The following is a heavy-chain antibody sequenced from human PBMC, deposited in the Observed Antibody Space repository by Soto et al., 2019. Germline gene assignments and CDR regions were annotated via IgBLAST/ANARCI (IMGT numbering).Heavy chain of an antibody. J-gene: IGHJ6*02. Sequence: GASVKVSCKASGYTFTSYGINWVRQAPGQGLEWMGWISAYNDNTNYAQKLQGRVTMTTDKSTSTAYMELSSLRSEDTAVYYCAREGLVLVPTTVNSDYYYYAMDVWGQGTTVTVSS. CDR2: ISAYNDNT. CDR3: AREGLVLVPTTVNSDYYYYAMDV. D-gene: IGHD2-2*01. V-gene: IGHV1-18*01. CDR1: GYTFTSYG.